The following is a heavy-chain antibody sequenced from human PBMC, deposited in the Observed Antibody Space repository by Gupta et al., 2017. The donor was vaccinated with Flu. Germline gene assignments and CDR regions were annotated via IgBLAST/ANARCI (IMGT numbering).Heavy chain of an antibody. CDR2: ISVSNGHT. Sequence: SWVRQAPGQGSEWMGWISVSNGHTNEAQKFQDRVTVNTETSTTTASMELRSMTSDDTAVYDCATGGGYFYARSGYPYYFDAWGQGTLVTVSS. D-gene: IGHD3-22*01. CDR3: ATGGGYFYARSGYPYYFDA. J-gene: IGHJ4*02. V-gene: IGHV1-18*01.